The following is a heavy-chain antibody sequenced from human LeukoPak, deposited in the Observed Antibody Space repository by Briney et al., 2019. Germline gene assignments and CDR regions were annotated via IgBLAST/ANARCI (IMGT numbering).Heavy chain of an antibody. CDR3: ARGYSSSWLPKHNNVLKTLDY. CDR1: GGSFSGYY. J-gene: IGHJ4*02. CDR2: INHSGST. D-gene: IGHD6-13*01. V-gene: IGHV4-34*01. Sequence: SETLSLTCAVYGGSFSGYYWNWIRQPPGKGLEWIGEINHSGSTNYNPSLKSRVTISVDTSKNQFSPKLSSVTAADTAVYYCARGYSSSWLPKHNNVLKTLDYWGQGTLVTVSS.